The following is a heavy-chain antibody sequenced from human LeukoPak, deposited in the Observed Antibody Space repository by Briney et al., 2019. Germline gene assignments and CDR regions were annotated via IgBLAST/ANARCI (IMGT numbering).Heavy chain of an antibody. D-gene: IGHD3-10*01. V-gene: IGHV4-59*08. Sequence: SETLSLTCTVSDGSIRSYYWGWIRQAPGKGLEWIAYIHYTGRTNYNPSLNSRSAISMATSTNQFSLKLTSVTAADTAIYYCARHITNSGSAFDLWGRGTLVTVSS. J-gene: IGHJ2*01. CDR1: DGSIRSYY. CDR2: IHYTGRT. CDR3: ARHITNSGSAFDL.